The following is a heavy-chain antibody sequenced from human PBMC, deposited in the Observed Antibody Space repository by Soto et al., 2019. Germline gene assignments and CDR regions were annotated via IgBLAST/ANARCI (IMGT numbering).Heavy chain of an antibody. Sequence: GGSLRFSCAASGFTFSSCVMGWVRQAPGKGLEWVSTITDSGGSTYYADSVKGRFTISRDNSKNTLYLQMNSLRAEDMAVYYCAKRYYYYMDVWGKGTTVTVSS. CDR2: ITDSGGST. CDR1: GFTFSSCV. V-gene: IGHV3-23*01. J-gene: IGHJ6*03. CDR3: AKRYYYYMDV.